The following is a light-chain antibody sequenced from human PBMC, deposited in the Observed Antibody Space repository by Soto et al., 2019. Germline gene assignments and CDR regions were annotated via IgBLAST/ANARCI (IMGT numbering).Light chain of an antibody. CDR3: QPYDSSLSGSV. V-gene: IGLV1-40*01. CDR1: SSNIGAGCD. CDR2: GNS. Sequence: QAVVTQPPSVSGAPGQRVTISCTGSSSNIGAGCDVHWYQQLPGTAPKLLIYGNSNRPSGVPDRFSGSKSGTSASLAITGLQAEDEADYYCQPYDSSLSGSVFGGGTKLTVL. J-gene: IGLJ2*01.